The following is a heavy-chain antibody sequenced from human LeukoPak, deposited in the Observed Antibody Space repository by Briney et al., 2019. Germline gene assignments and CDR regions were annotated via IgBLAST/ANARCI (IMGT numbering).Heavy chain of an antibody. CDR1: GGSISGYY. Sequence: SETLSLTCTVSGGSISGYYWSWIPQPPGKGLEWIGYIFYSGSTNYNPSLKSRVTISVDTSKNQFSLKLSSVTAADTAVYYCARGEWDLLFDYWGQGTLVTVSS. V-gene: IGHV4-59*01. J-gene: IGHJ4*02. CDR3: ARGEWDLLFDY. D-gene: IGHD1-26*01. CDR2: IFYSGST.